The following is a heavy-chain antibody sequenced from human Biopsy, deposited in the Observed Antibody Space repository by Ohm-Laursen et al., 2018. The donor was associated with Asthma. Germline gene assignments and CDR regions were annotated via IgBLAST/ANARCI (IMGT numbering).Heavy chain of an antibody. Sequence: SLRLSCAASGFKFDEYTMHWVRQAPGKGLEWVSGISWNSATIGYADSVEGRFTISRDNAKNSVFLHMDSLRPEDTALYYCAKVRSDWVITESFDYWGQGVLVTVSS. V-gene: IGHV3-9*01. CDR2: ISWNSATI. D-gene: IGHD3-22*01. J-gene: IGHJ4*02. CDR1: GFKFDEYT. CDR3: AKVRSDWVITESFDY.